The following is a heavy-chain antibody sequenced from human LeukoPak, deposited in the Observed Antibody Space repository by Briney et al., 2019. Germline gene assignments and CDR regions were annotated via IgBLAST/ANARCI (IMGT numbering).Heavy chain of an antibody. J-gene: IGHJ4*02. D-gene: IGHD3-9*01. CDR3: ARDYYDILTGYSPFDY. Sequence: SVKVSCKASGGTFSSYAISWVRQAPGQGLEWMGRIIPILGIANYAQKFQGRVTITADKSTSTAYMELRSLRSDDTAVYYCARDYYDILTGYSPFDYWGQGTLVTVSS. V-gene: IGHV1-69*04. CDR1: GGTFSSYA. CDR2: IIPILGIA.